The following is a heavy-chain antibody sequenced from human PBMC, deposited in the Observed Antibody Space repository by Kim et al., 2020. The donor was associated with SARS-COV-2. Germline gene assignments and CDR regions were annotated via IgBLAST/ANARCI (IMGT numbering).Heavy chain of an antibody. D-gene: IGHD3-10*01. V-gene: IGHV4-34*01. J-gene: IGHJ6*02. Sequence: SETLSLTCAVYGGSFSGYYWSWIRQPPGKGLEWIGEINHSGSTNYNPSLKSRVTISVDTSKNQFSLKLSSVTAADTAVYYCARGSLITMVRGVIRMDVWGQGTTVTVSS. CDR2: INHSGST. CDR1: GGSFSGYY. CDR3: ARGSLITMVRGVIRMDV.